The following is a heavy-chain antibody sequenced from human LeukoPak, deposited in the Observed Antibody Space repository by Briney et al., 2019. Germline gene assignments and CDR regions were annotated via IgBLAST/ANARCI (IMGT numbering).Heavy chain of an antibody. CDR3: ARLGDKFEPRDILTGYNKAYFDY. J-gene: IGHJ4*02. CDR2: IYYSGST. D-gene: IGHD3-9*01. CDR1: GGSFSGYY. Sequence: NPSETLSLTCAVYGGSFSGYYWSWIRQPPGKGLEWIGYIYYSGSTNYNPSLKSRVTISVDTSKNQFSLKLSSVTAADTAVYYCARLGDKFEPRDILTGYNKAYFDYWGQGTLVTVSS. V-gene: IGHV4-59*01.